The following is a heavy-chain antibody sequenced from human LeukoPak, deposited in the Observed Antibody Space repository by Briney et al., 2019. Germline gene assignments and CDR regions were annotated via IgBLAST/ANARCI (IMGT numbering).Heavy chain of an antibody. CDR3: ARGPDYYGSGSYYNP. Sequence: SETLSLTCAVYGGSFSGYYWSWVRQPPGKGLEWIGEINHSGGTNYNPSLKSRVTISVDTTKNHFSLKLSSVAAADTAVYYCARGPDYYGSGSYYNPWGQGTLVTVSS. CDR1: GGSFSGYY. J-gene: IGHJ5*02. CDR2: INHSGGT. V-gene: IGHV4-34*01. D-gene: IGHD3-10*01.